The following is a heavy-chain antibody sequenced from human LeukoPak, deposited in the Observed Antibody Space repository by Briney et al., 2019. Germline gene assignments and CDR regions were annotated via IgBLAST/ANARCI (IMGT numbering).Heavy chain of an antibody. D-gene: IGHD6-19*01. V-gene: IGHV1-18*01. CDR2: ISAYNGNT. Sequence: ASVKVSCKASGYTFTSYGISWVRQAPGQGLEWMGWISAYNGNTNYAQKLQGRVTMTTDTSTSTAYMELRSLRSDDTAVYYCARGGWIAVAGTSPPDAFDIWGQGTMVTVSS. CDR1: GYTFTSYG. J-gene: IGHJ3*02. CDR3: ARGGWIAVAGTSPPDAFDI.